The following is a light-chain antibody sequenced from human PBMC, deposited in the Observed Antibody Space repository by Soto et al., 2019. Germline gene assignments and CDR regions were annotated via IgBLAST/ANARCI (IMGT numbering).Light chain of an antibody. CDR1: SSDIGSYNL. CDR2: EGT. J-gene: IGLJ2*01. CDR3: TSYSTFSYVV. V-gene: IGLV2-14*02. Sequence: QSALTQPASVSGSPGQSLTISCTGTSSDIGSYNLVSWYQQHPGKAPKLTIYEGTKRPSGVSNRFSASKSGNTASLTISGLQAEDEADYYCTSYSTFSYVVFGGGTKLTVL.